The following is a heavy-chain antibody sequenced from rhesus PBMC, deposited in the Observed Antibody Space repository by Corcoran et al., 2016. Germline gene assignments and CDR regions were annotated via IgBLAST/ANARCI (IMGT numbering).Heavy chain of an antibody. D-gene: IGHD6-25*01. CDR3: ARVLSSGNWIDRFDA. V-gene: IGHV2-95*01. J-gene: IGHJ5-1*01. CDR1: GFSITTTGTG. CDR2: IYWDNSE. Sequence: QVTLKESGPALVKPTQTLTLTCTFSGFSITTTGTGVGWTRQPPGKALEWLASIYWDNSESYPRSRRSRLTLSEATSKNQVLLTMTDMDPVDTATYFCARVLSSGNWIDRFDAWGPGVLVTVSS.